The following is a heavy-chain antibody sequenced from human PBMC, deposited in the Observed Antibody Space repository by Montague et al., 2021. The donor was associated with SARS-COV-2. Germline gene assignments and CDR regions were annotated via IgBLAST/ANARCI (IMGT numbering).Heavy chain of an antibody. V-gene: IGHV3-48*03. D-gene: IGHD2-8*02. CDR3: ARDLVVTDGISDY. CDR1: GFTFSYFE. J-gene: IGHJ4*02. Sequence: RLSWSASGFTFSYFEMNWVRQAPGKGLEWISYISGAGTTIYYADSVKGLFTISRDNAKNSLYLQMNSLRAEDTAVYYCARDLVVTDGISDYWGQGTLVTVSS. CDR2: ISGAGTTI.